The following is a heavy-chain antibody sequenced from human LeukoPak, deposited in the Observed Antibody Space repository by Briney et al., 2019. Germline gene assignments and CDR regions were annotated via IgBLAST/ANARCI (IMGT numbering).Heavy chain of an antibody. J-gene: IGHJ4*02. CDR1: GFTFSRYG. Sequence: GGSLRLSCAASGFTFSRYGMHWVRQAPGKGLEWVAFIRYDGSNKYYADSVKGRFTISRDNSKNTLYLQMNSLRAEDTAVYYCAREDDGDGSGRYYFDYWGQGTLVTVSS. D-gene: IGHD3-10*01. CDR3: AREDDGDGSGRYYFDY. CDR2: IRYDGSNK. V-gene: IGHV3-30*02.